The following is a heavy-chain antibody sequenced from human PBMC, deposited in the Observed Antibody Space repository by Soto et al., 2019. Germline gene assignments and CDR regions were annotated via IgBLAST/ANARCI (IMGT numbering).Heavy chain of an antibody. J-gene: IGHJ5*02. CDR3: ARDTYYYGSGSYFEFLNWFDP. CDR2: ISAYNGNT. Sequence: GASVKVSYKASGYTFTSYGISWVRQAPGQGLEWMGWISAYNGNTNYAQKLQGRVTMTTDTSTSTAYMELRSLRSDDTAVYYCARDTYYYGSGSYFEFLNWFDPWGQGTLVTVSS. V-gene: IGHV1-18*04. D-gene: IGHD3-10*01. CDR1: GYTFTSYG.